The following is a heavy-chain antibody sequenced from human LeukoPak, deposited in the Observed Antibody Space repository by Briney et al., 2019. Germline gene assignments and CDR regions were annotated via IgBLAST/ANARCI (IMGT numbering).Heavy chain of an antibody. CDR3: ASSHDSHYYYYYMDV. CDR1: GFTFSDYY. V-gene: IGHV3-11*04. J-gene: IGHJ6*03. CDR2: ISSSGSTI. Sequence: GGSLRLSCAASGFTFSDYYMSWIRQAPGKGLEWVSYISSSGSTIYYADSVKGRFTISRDNAKNSLYLQMNSLRAEDTAVYYCASSHDSHYYYYYMDVWGKGPTVTVPS. D-gene: IGHD3-3*01.